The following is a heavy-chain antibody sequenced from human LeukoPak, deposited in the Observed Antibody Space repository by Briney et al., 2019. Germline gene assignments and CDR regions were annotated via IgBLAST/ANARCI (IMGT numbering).Heavy chain of an antibody. CDR1: GGSFSGYY. CDR2: INHSGST. CDR3: ARKKVADY. Sequence: PSETLSLTCAVYGGSFSGYYWSWIRQPPGKGLEWIGEINHSGSTDYNPSLKSRVIISVDTSKNQFSLKLSSVTAADTAVYYCARKKVADYWGQGTLVTVSS. V-gene: IGHV4-34*01. J-gene: IGHJ4*02.